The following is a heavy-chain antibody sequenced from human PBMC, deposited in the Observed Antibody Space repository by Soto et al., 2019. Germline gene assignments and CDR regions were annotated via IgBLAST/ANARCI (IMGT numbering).Heavy chain of an antibody. J-gene: IGHJ5*02. CDR1: GGSISSGGYY. CDR2: IYYSGST. V-gene: IGHV4-31*03. Sequence: QVQLQESGPGLVKPSQTLSLTCTVSGGSISSGGYYWSWIRQHPGKGLEWIGYIYYSGSTYYNPSLKSRVTISVDTSKNQFSMKLSSVTAADTAVYYCARDLGYLGGYGGNRGWFDPWGQGTLVTVSS. CDR3: ARDLGYLGGYGGNRGWFDP. D-gene: IGHD4-17*01.